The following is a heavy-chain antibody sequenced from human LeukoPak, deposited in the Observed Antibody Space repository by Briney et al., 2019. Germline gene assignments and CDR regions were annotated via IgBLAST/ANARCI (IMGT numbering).Heavy chain of an antibody. Sequence: SETLSLTCTVSGGSLSSYYWSWIRQPPGKGLEWIGYIYYSGSAKYNPSLKSRVTISVDTSKNQFSLKLSSVTAGDTAVYYCARAPGIAAAGTHYDFWGQGTLVTVSS. V-gene: IGHV4-59*01. CDR3: ARAPGIAAAGTHYDF. D-gene: IGHD6-13*01. CDR1: GGSLSSYY. CDR2: IYYSGSA. J-gene: IGHJ4*02.